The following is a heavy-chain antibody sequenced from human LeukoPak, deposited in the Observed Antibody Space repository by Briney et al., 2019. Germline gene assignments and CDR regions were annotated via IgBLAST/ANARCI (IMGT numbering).Heavy chain of an antibody. J-gene: IGHJ4*02. CDR1: GFTFSSYS. CDR3: ARDRVWTVLY. V-gene: IGHV3-7*01. D-gene: IGHD6-13*01. CDR2: INQDGSEK. Sequence: GGSLRLSCAASGFTFSSYSMSWVRQTPGKGLDWVANINQDGSEKYYVDSVKGRFTISRDNAKNSLYLQMNSLRAEDTAVYYCARDRVWTVLYWGQGTLVTVSS.